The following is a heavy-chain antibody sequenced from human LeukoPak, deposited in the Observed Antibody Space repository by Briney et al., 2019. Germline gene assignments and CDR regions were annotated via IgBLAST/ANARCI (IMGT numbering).Heavy chain of an antibody. CDR1: GYTFTIYG. J-gene: IGHJ4*02. V-gene: IGHV1-18*01. CDR2: ISAYNGNT. Sequence: ASVKVSCKASGYTFTIYGISWGRQAPGQGLEWMGWISAYNGNTNYAQKLQGRVTMTTDTSTSTAYMELRSLRSDDTAVYYCAREILYYGSGSYHLDYWGQGTLVTVS. D-gene: IGHD3-10*01. CDR3: AREILYYGSGSYHLDY.